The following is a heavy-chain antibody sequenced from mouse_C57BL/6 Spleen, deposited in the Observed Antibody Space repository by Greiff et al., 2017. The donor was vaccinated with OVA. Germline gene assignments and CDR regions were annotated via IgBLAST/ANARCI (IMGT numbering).Heavy chain of an antibody. CDR1: GYTFTSYW. J-gene: IGHJ1*03. D-gene: IGHD1-1*01. CDR3: ARSGYYGSSPSYWYCDV. V-gene: IGHV1-7*01. Sequence: QVQLQPSGAKLAKPGASVKLSCKASGYTFTSYWMHWVKQRPGQGLEWIGYINPSSGYTKYNQKFKDKATLTADKSSSTAYMQLRRLTYEDSAVYYCARSGYYGSSPSYWYCDVWGTGTTGTVSS. CDR2: INPSSGYT.